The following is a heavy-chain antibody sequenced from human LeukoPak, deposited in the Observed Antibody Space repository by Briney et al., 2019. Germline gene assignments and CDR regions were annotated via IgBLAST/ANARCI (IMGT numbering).Heavy chain of an antibody. CDR3: AKDLARYSGSPSLFDY. D-gene: IGHD3-10*01. V-gene: IGHV3-23*01. CDR2: ISGSGGST. CDR1: GFTFSDYW. Sequence: GGSLRLSCVASGFTFSDYWIHWVRQVPGKGLEWVSAISGSGGSTYYADSVKGRFTISRDNSKNTLYLQMNSLRAEDTAVYYCAKDLARYSGSPSLFDYWGQGTLVTVSS. J-gene: IGHJ4*02.